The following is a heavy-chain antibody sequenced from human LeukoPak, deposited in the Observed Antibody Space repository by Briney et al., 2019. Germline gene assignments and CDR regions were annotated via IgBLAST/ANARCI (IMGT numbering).Heavy chain of an antibody. Sequence: GGSLRLSCAASGFTFSSDWMSWVRQAPGKRLEWVANIKPDGSENYYLDSVKGRFTTSRDNAKNSLSLQMNSLRAEDTAVYYCARGRSTWHLDYWGQGTLVTVSS. D-gene: IGHD1-26*01. CDR1: GFTFSSDW. V-gene: IGHV3-7*01. CDR2: IKPDGSEN. J-gene: IGHJ4*02. CDR3: ARGRSTWHLDY.